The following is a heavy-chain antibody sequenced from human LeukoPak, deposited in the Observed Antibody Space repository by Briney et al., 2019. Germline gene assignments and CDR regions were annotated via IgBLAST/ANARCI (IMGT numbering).Heavy chain of an antibody. D-gene: IGHD1-26*01. Sequence: GGSLRLSCAASGITFSSYWMSWVRQAPGKGLEWVANIKQDGSDKYYVDPVKGRFTISRDNAKNSLYLQLNSLTAEDTAVYYCARLLGGNYFDNWGQGTLVTVSS. CDR3: ARLLGGNYFDN. CDR1: GITFSSYW. V-gene: IGHV3-7*04. CDR2: IKQDGSDK. J-gene: IGHJ4*02.